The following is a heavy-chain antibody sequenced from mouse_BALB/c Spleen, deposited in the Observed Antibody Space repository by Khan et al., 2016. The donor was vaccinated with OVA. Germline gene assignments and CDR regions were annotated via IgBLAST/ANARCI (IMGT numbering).Heavy chain of an antibody. Sequence: EVELVESGGGLVQPGGSRKLSCAASGFTFSDYGMAWVRQAPGKGPEWVAFISNLAYSIYYADTVTGRFTISRENAKNTLYLEMSTLRSEDTAMYDSARSWDMDYWGQGTSVTVSS. V-gene: IGHV5-15*02. CDR2: ISNLAYSI. CDR3: ARSWDMDY. D-gene: IGHD4-1*01. J-gene: IGHJ4*01. CDR1: GFTFSDYG.